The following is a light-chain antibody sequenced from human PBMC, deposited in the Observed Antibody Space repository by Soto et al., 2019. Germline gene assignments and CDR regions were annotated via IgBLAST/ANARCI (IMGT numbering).Light chain of an antibody. CDR3: SSYTSSSTPWV. Sequence: QSVLTQPTSVSGSPGQSITISCTGTSSDAGGYNYVSWYQHHPGKAPKLMICDVSDRPSGVSNRFSGSKSGNTASLTISGLQAEDEADYYCSSYTSSSTPWVFGTGTKVT. V-gene: IGLV2-14*03. CDR2: DVS. J-gene: IGLJ1*01. CDR1: SSDAGGYNY.